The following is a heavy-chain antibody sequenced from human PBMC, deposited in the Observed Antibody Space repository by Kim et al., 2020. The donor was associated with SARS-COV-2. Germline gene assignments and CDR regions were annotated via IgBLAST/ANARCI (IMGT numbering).Heavy chain of an antibody. D-gene: IGHD3-3*01. Sequence: GGSLRLSCAASGFTFSDYYMSWVRQAPGKGLEWVAYINSNGSAISTAYSVKGRFTISRDNDKNSLNLQMNSLRAEDTAVYYCARERSITIFGVVIIRWFDPGGQGTLVTVSS. V-gene: IGHV3-11*01. CDR2: INSNGSAI. CDR1: GFTFSDYY. J-gene: IGHJ5*02. CDR3: ARERSITIFGVVIIRWFDP.